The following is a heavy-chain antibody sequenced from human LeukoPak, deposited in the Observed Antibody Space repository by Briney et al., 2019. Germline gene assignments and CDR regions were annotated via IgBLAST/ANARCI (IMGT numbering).Heavy chain of an antibody. CDR1: GFTFSSYS. J-gene: IGHJ6*03. CDR2: IRSSSSTI. CDR3: AKDGGGYYPSYYYYMDV. D-gene: IGHD3-22*01. Sequence: GGSLRLSCAASGFTFSSYSMNWVRQAPGKGLEWVSYIRSSSSTIYYADSVKGRFTISRDNAKNSLYLQMNSLRAEDTAVYYCAKDGGGYYPSYYYYMDVWGKGTTVTISS. V-gene: IGHV3-48*01.